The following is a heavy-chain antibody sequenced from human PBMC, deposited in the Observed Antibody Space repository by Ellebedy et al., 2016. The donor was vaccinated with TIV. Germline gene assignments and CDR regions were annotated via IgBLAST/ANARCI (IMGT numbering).Heavy chain of an antibody. CDR1: GFTFSNDN. J-gene: IGHJ4*02. CDR2: ISRTGSVT. V-gene: IGHV3-48*01. CDR3: ARKSLLALYFDY. Sequence: GESLKISXTASGFTFSNDNMGWVRQAPGKGLEWISYISRTGSVTNYADSVKGRFTISRDNSKNTLYLQMGSLRAEDMAVYYCARKSLLALYFDYWGQGTLVTVSS. D-gene: IGHD2-15*01.